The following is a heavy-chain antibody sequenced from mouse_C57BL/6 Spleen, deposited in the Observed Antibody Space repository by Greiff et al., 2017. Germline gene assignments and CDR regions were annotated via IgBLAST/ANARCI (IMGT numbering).Heavy chain of an antibody. CDR3: ARESPLLRYAMDY. V-gene: IGHV3-6*01. J-gene: IGHJ4*01. CDR1: GYSITSGYY. CDR2: ISYDGSN. Sequence: EVKVEESGPGLVKPSQSLSLTCSVTGYSITSGYYWNWIRQFPGNKLEWMGYISYDGSNNYNPSLKNRISITRDTSKNQFFLKLNSVTTEDTATYYCARESPLLRYAMDYWGQGTSVTVSS. D-gene: IGHD1-1*01.